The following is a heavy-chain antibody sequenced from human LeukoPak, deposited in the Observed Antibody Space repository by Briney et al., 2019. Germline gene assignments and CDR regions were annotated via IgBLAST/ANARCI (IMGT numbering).Heavy chain of an antibody. CDR2: INHSGST. Sequence: SETLSLTCAVYGGSFSGYYWSWIRKPPGKGLEWIGEINHSGSTNYNPSLKSRVTISVDTSKNQFSLKLSSVTAADTAVYYCARDIYAGYYYYGMDVWGQGTTVTVSS. CDR3: ARDIYAGYYYYGMDV. J-gene: IGHJ6*02. CDR1: GGSFSGYY. V-gene: IGHV4-34*01. D-gene: IGHD2-2*02.